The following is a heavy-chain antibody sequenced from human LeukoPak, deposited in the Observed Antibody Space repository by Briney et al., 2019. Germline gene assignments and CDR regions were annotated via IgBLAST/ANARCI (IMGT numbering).Heavy chain of an antibody. D-gene: IGHD6-19*01. J-gene: IGHJ4*02. CDR1: GYTFTSYA. CDR3: ARDPFPRYSSGWYGY. V-gene: IGHV1-3*01. Sequence: ASVKVSCKASGYTFTSYAMHWVRQAPGQRLEWMGWINAGNGNTKYSQKSQGRVTITRDTSASTAYMELSSLRSEDTAVCYCARDPFPRYSSGWYGYWGQGTLVTASS. CDR2: INAGNGNT.